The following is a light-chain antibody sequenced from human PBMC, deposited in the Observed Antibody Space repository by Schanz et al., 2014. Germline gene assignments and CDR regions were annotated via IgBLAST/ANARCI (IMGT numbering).Light chain of an antibody. CDR3: QQANTFPIT. J-gene: IGKJ5*01. CDR1: QSLTSD. CDR2: TAS. Sequence: EIVMTQSPGTLSAFLGERVTLSCRTSQSLTSDYLAWYQQKPGQAPRLLIYTASTRATGIPARFSGSGSGTEFTLTINGLQPEDFATYFCQQANTFPITFGQGTRLEIK. V-gene: IGKV3-15*01.